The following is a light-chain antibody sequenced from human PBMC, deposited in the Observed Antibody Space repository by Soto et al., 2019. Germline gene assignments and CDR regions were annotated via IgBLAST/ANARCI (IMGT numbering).Light chain of an antibody. CDR1: QSVSSF. CDR3: HLRNNLPLT. V-gene: IGKV3-11*01. J-gene: IGKJ5*01. Sequence: EIVLTQSPATLSLSPGERATLSCRASQSVSSFLAWYQQKPGHAPRLLIYDASNRVTGIPSRFSGSGSVTDFTITISSLETEDFAEYYSHLRNNLPLTFGQGPRLEIK. CDR2: DAS.